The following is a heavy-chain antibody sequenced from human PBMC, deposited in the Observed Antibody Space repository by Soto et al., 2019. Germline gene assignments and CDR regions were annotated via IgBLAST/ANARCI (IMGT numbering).Heavy chain of an antibody. D-gene: IGHD3-10*01. CDR1: GYKFTRYW. CDR3: ARGRVRGVIENWFDP. J-gene: IGHJ5*02. Sequence: GDSLKISCQGSGYKFTRYWIVWVRQMPGKGLEWMGIIYPGDSDTRYSPSFQGQVTISADKSISTAYLQWSSLKASDTAMYYCARGRVRGVIENWFDPWGQGTLVTVSS. V-gene: IGHV5-51*01. CDR2: IYPGDSDT.